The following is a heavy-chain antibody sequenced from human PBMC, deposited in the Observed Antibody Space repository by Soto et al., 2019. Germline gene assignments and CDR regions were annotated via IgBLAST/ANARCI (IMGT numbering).Heavy chain of an antibody. V-gene: IGHV1-18*04. Sequence: WASVKVSCKASGYTFTSYGISWVRQAPGQGLEWMGWISAYNGNTNYAQKLQGRVTMTTDTSTSTAYMELRSLRSDDTAVYYCARDGIAAAGDYYYYYGMDVWGQGTTVTVSS. CDR3: ARDGIAAAGDYYYYYGMDV. CDR1: GYTFTSYG. D-gene: IGHD6-13*01. CDR2: ISAYNGNT. J-gene: IGHJ6*02.